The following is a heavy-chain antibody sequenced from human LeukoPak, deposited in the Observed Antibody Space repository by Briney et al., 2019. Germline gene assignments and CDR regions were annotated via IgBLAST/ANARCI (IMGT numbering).Heavy chain of an antibody. D-gene: IGHD2-2*01. CDR1: GFTFSNYA. Sequence: PGESLRISCAASGFTFSNYAMTWVRQAPGKGLEWVSAISGSGGSTYYADFMKGRFTISRDNSKSTLYLQMNSLRAEDTALYYCARYCTGSSCSAGGNYYGMDVWGQGTTVTVSS. CDR3: ARYCTGSSCSAGGNYYGMDV. J-gene: IGHJ6*02. V-gene: IGHV3-23*01. CDR2: ISGSGGST.